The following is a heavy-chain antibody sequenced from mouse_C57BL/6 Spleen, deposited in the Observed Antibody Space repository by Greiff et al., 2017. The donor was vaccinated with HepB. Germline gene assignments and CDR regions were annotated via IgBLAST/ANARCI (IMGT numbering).Heavy chain of an antibody. J-gene: IGHJ1*03. Sequence: QVQLKESGAELVKPGASVKLSCKASGYTFTSYWMHWVKQRPGQGLEWIGMIHPNSGSTNYNEKFKSKATLTVDKSSSTAYMQLSSLTSEDSAVYYCARRGKTGTRWYFDVWGTGTTVTVSS. CDR3: ARRGKTGTRWYFDV. CDR1: GYTFTSYW. V-gene: IGHV1-64*01. CDR2: IHPNSGST. D-gene: IGHD4-1*01.